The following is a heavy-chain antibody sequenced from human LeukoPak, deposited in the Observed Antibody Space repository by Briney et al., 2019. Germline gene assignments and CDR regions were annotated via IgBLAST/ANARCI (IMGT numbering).Heavy chain of an antibody. D-gene: IGHD5-18*01. Sequence: ASVKVSCKASGGTFSSYAISWVRQAPGQGLGWMGGIIPIFGTANYAQKFQGRVTITADESTSTAYMELSSLRSEDTAVYYCATPTIPYIQLWFRGPRWRFDYWGQGTLVTVSS. CDR2: IIPIFGTA. CDR1: GGTFSSYA. V-gene: IGHV1-69*01. J-gene: IGHJ4*02. CDR3: ATPTIPYIQLWFRGPRWRFDY.